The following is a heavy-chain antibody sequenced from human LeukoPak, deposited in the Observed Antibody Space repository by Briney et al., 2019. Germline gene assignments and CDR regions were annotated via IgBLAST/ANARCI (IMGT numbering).Heavy chain of an antibody. Sequence: SETLSLTCAVYGGSFSGYYWSWIRQPPGKGLEWIGEINHSGSTNYNPSLKSRVTISVDTSKNQFSLKLSSVTAADTAVYYCARGPPRGYSYDSYYYYCMDVWGQGTTVTVSS. CDR2: INHSGST. J-gene: IGHJ6*02. CDR1: GGSFSGYY. V-gene: IGHV4-34*01. D-gene: IGHD5-18*01. CDR3: ARGPPRGYSYDSYYYYCMDV.